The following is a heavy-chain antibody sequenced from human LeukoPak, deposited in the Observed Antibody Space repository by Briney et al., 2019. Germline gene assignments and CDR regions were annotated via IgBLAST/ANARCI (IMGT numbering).Heavy chain of an antibody. D-gene: IGHD5-12*01. V-gene: IGHV4-61*02. CDR3: ARSTLATEFDY. CDR2: MYIDGST. CDR1: GGSISSDSSY. J-gene: IGHJ4*02. Sequence: PSETLSLTCTVSGGSISSDSSYWNWIRQPAGKGLEWIGRMYIDGSTGYNPSLNSRVTISVDTSKNQFSLKLTSVTAADTGVYYCARSTLATEFDYWGQGTLVTVSS.